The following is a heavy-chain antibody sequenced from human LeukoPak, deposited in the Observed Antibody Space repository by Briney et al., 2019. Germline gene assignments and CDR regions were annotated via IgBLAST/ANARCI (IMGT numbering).Heavy chain of an antibody. CDR2: IYYSGST. J-gene: IGHJ3*02. CDR1: GGSISSYY. D-gene: IGHD1-14*01. V-gene: IGHV4-59*01. CDR3: ARDRYNHDAFDI. Sequence: PSETLSLTCTVSGGSISSYYWSWIRQPPGKGLEWIRYIYYSGSTNYNPSLKSRVTISVDTSKNQFSLKLSSVTAADTAVYYCARDRYNHDAFDIWGQGTMVTVSS.